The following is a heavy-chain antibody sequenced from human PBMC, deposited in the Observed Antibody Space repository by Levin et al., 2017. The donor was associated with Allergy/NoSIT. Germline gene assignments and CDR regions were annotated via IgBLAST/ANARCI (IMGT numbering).Heavy chain of an antibody. CDR3: ARYRTMARRIRKTQDAFDI. CDR1: DDSISNISYY. V-gene: IGHV4-39*01. D-gene: IGHD3-10*01. J-gene: IGHJ3*02. CDR2: THYTGGS. Sequence: SQTLSLTCTFSDDSISNISYYCAWIRQPPGKGLEWIGSTHYTGGSYYSPSLESRVTMSVDTSKHHFSLRLRSVTAADTAVYYCARYRTMARRIRKTQDAFDIWGQGTMVTVSS.